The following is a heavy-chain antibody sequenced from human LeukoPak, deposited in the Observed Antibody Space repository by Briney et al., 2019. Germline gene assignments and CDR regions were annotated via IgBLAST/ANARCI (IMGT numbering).Heavy chain of an antibody. CDR1: GFTFSSYN. CDR3: ARAATVGTTRPGTHFDY. Sequence: GGSLRLSCAASGFTFSSYNMNWVRQAPGKGLEWVSSISGSSSYIYYAASAKGRFSISRDNAKNSLYLQMNSLSAEDTAVYYCARAATVGTTRPGTHFDYWGQGTLVTVSS. CDR2: ISGSSSYI. V-gene: IGHV3-21*01. J-gene: IGHJ4*02. D-gene: IGHD1-26*01.